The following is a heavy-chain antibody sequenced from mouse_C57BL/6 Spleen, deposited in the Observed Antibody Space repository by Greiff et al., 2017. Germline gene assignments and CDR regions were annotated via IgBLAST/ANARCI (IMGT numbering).Heavy chain of an antibody. V-gene: IGHV1-7*01. J-gene: IGHJ2*01. CDR3: ATTLDSSGFDY. CDR2: INPSSGYT. Sequence: VQLQESGAELAKPGASVKLSCKASGYTFTSYWMHWVKQRPGQGLEWIGYINPSSGYTKYNQTFKDKATLTADKSSSTAYMQLSSLTYEDSAVYYCATTLDSSGFDYWGRGTTLTVSS. D-gene: IGHD3-2*02. CDR1: GYTFTSYW.